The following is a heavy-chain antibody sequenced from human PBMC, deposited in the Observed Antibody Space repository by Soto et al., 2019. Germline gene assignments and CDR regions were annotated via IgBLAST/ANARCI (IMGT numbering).Heavy chain of an antibody. V-gene: IGHV4-34*01. D-gene: IGHD1-26*01. J-gene: IGHJ4*01. CDR3: GGGCLGSYWNPMDY. CDR1: GGSFSDYY. CDR2: INHRGSM. Sequence: SETLSVTCVVSGGSFSDYYWNWIRQPPGQGLQSIGQINHRGSMNYNPSLQSRVNISIDTSKNQFSLNLTSVTAADTAIYYGGGGCLGSYWNPMDYWGPGTVVTVSS.